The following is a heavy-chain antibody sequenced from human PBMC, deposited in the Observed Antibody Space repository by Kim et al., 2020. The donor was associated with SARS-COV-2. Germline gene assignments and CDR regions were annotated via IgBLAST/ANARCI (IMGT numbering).Heavy chain of an antibody. CDR2: IYIGGST. D-gene: IGHD6-19*01. Sequence: GGSLRLSCAASGFSVSDSYMSWVRQAPGKGLEWVSVIYIGGSTSYADSVRGRFSISRHNSKNTIDLQMDSLRTGDTAVYYCAREVGRSGCNLWGQGTLVTVSP. V-gene: IGHV3-53*04. J-gene: IGHJ5*02. CDR3: AREVGRSGCNL. CDR1: GFSVSDSY.